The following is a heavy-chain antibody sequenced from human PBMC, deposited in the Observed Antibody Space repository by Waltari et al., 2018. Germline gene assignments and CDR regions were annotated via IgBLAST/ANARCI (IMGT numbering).Heavy chain of an antibody. J-gene: IGHJ4*02. CDR2: VLSTGKT. V-gene: IGHV4-4*02. D-gene: IGHD2-15*01. CDR3: VRDRGRGLYLDV. CDR1: GDSVTSANW. Sequence: QLQESGPGLVKPSGTLSLSCAVSGDSVTSANWWSWVRQSPQRGLEWIGQVLSTGKTNYSPSFASRVTMSLDASNNQFSLKVTSATAADTAVYYCVRDRGRGLYLDVWGPGTLVTVSP.